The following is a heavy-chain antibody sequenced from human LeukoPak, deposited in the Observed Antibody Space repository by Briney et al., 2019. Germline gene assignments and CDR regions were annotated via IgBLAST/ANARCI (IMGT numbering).Heavy chain of an antibody. J-gene: IGHJ5*02. Sequence: SVKVSCKASGGTFSSYAISWVRQAPGQGLEWIGRIIPIFGTANYAQKFQGRVTITTDESTSTAYMELSSLRSEDTAVYYCARDQQWLAKEDLNWFDPWGQGTLVTVSS. CDR3: ARDQQWLAKEDLNWFDP. V-gene: IGHV1-69*05. CDR2: IIPIFGTA. D-gene: IGHD6-19*01. CDR1: GGTFSSYA.